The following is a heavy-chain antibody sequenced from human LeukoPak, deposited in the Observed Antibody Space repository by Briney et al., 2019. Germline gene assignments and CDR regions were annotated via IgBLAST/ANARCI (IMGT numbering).Heavy chain of an antibody. CDR2: INPSGSST. V-gene: IGHV1-46*01. J-gene: IGHJ5*02. D-gene: IGHD2-15*01. CDR1: GYTFTSYS. CDR3: ARDKGYCSGGSCSPVYWFDP. Sequence: ASVKVSCKASGYTFTSYSIHWVRRAPGQGLEWMGIINPSGSSTSYAQKFQGRVTMTRDTSTSTVYMGLSSLRSEDTAVYYCARDKGYCSGGSCSPVYWFDPWGQGTLVTVSS.